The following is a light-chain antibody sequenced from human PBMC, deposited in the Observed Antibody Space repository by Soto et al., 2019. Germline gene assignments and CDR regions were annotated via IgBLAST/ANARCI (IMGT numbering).Light chain of an antibody. CDR2: DVS. V-gene: IGLV2-11*01. CDR1: SSDVGGYNY. CDR3: CSYAGSYTLV. J-gene: IGLJ2*01. Sequence: QSALTQPLSVSGSPGQSVTISCTGTSSDVGGYNYVSWYQQHPGKAPKLMIYDVSKRPSGVPDRFSGSKSGNTASLTISGLQAEDEDDYYCCSYAGSYTLVFGGGTKLTVL.